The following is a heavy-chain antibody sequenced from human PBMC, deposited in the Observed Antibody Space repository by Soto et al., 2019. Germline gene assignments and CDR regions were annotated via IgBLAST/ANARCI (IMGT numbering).Heavy chain of an antibody. CDR1: GGTFSSYA. CDR3: ARRWTTGEIDY. Sequence: GASVKVSCKASGGTFSSYAITWVRQAPGQGLEWMGWIIASTGNTKYAQNFQGRVTMTTDTSTSTAYMELRSLRSDDTAVYYCARRWTTGEIDYWGQGTLVTVSS. J-gene: IGHJ4*02. V-gene: IGHV1-18*01. CDR2: IIASTGNT. D-gene: IGHD4-17*01.